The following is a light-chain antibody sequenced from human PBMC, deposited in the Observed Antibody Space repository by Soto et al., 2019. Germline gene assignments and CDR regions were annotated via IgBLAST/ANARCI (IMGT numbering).Light chain of an antibody. CDR3: QKYNNWPWT. J-gene: IGKJ1*01. CDR2: GAS. V-gene: IGKV3-15*01. Sequence: EIVMTQSPATLSVSPGERATLSCRASQSVSSDLAWYQQKPGQAPRLLIYGASTRATGIPARFSGSGSGTEFTLTISSLQSEDFAVYYCQKYNNWPWTFGQGXK. CDR1: QSVSSD.